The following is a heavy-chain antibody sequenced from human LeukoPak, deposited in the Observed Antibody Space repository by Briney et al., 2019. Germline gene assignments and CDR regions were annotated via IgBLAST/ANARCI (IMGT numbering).Heavy chain of an antibody. CDR1: GYTFTSYD. Sequence: GASVKVSCKASGYTFTSYDISWVRQAPGQGLEWMGWISAYNGNTNYAQKLQGRVTMTTDTSTSTAYMELRSLRSDDTAVYYCARHCSSTSCYLHDAFDIWGQGTMVTVSS. J-gene: IGHJ3*02. V-gene: IGHV1-18*01. D-gene: IGHD2-2*01. CDR2: ISAYNGNT. CDR3: ARHCSSTSCYLHDAFDI.